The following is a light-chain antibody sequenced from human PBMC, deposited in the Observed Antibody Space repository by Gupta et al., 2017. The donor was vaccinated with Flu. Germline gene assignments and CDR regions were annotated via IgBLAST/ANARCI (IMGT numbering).Light chain of an antibody. CDR2: SESNTRS. CDR3: YSYTCSSAICV. J-gene: IGLJ1*01. Sequence: VKRTCTLSVGQNRYNSVWCVQQTGSAPRFFLRSESNTRSGRECSADVCSSKYGTTATLTITGLQVEDEADYYCYSYTCSSAICVFGAGTKVTVL. V-gene: IGLV4-60*02. CDR1: VGQNRYN.